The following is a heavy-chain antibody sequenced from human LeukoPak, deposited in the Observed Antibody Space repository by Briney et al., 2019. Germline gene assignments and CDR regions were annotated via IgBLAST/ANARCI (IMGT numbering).Heavy chain of an antibody. CDR2: INNDESHT. V-gene: IGHV3-74*01. Sequence: PGGSLRLSCAASGFTFSSYWMHWVRQAPGKGLVWVSRINNDESHTTYADSVKGRFTISRDNAKNTLYLQMNSLRVEDTAVYYCARERLRGGFDPWGQGTLVTVSS. CDR1: GFTFSSYW. CDR3: ARERLRGGFDP. D-gene: IGHD2-21*01. J-gene: IGHJ5*02.